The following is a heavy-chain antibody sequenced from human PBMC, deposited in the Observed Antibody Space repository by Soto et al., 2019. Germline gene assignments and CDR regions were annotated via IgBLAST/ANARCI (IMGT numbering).Heavy chain of an antibody. CDR1: GFTFSIYA. Sequence: GGSLRLSCTASGFTFSIYAMHWVRQAPGKGLGWVAITSYDGTKIDYAGSVKGRFTISRDNSKNTLYLQMNSLTTEDTAVYYCARRDFYCRGRNCYSGDYAMDVWGQGTTVTVSS. D-gene: IGHD2-15*01. V-gene: IGHV3-30-3*01. CDR2: TSYDGTKI. CDR3: ARRDFYCRGRNCYSGDYAMDV. J-gene: IGHJ6*02.